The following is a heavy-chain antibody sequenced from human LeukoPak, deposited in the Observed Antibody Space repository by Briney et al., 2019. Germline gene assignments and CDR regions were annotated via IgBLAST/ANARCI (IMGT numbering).Heavy chain of an antibody. V-gene: IGHV1-18*01. J-gene: IGHJ4*02. D-gene: IGHD2-21*02. CDR1: GYTFRNYG. CDR2: ISGCNGNT. Sequence: ASVTVSCKASGYTFRNYGVSWVRQAPGQGLEWMGWISGCNGNTNQAQKLQGRVTMTTDTSTSTAYMELRSLRSDDTAVYYCARDERDSCGGDCYYFDYWGQGTLVTVSS. CDR3: ARDERDSCGGDCYYFDY.